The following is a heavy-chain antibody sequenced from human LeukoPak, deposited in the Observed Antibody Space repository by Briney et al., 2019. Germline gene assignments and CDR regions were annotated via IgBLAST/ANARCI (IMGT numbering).Heavy chain of an antibody. CDR3: ARVSVAADYYGMDV. CDR2: INPNSGGT. J-gene: IGHJ6*02. CDR1: GYTFTGYY. D-gene: IGHD4-23*01. Sequence: ASVKVSCKASGYTFTGYYMHWVRQAPGQGLEWMGWINPNSGGTNYAQKFQGRVTMTRDTSISTAYVELSRLRSDDTAVYYCARVSVAADYYGMDVWGQGTTVTVSS. V-gene: IGHV1-2*02.